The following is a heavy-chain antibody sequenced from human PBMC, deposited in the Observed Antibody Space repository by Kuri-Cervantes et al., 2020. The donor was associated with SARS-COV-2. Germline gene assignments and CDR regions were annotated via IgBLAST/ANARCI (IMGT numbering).Heavy chain of an antibody. CDR2: IYYSGST. CDR1: GGSISSSSYY. J-gene: IGHJ6*02. CDR3: ARHSPLQSYYYYYYGMDV. D-gene: IGHD4-11*01. Sequence: GSLRLSCTVSGGSISSSSYYWGWIRQPPGKGLEWIGSIYYSGSTYYNPSLKSRVTISVDTSKNQFSLKLSSVTAADTAVYYCARHSPLQSYYYYYYGMDVWGQRTTVTVSS. V-gene: IGHV4-39*01.